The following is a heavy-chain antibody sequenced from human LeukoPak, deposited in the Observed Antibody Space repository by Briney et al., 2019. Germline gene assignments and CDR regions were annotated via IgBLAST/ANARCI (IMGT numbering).Heavy chain of an antibody. Sequence: ASVKVSCRTSGYTFTTYYIHWVRQAPGQGLEWMGVINPSGGSTIYAQKFQDRVAMTRDTSTSTVYMDLSSLIAADTAIYYCARAIERGRRFDYWGQGTLVTVSS. CDR2: INPSGGST. D-gene: IGHD5-24*01. V-gene: IGHV1-46*01. J-gene: IGHJ4*02. CDR3: ARAIERGRRFDY. CDR1: GYTFTTYY.